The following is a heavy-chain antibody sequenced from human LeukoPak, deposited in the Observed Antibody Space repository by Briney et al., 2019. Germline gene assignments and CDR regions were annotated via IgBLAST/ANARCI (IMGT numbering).Heavy chain of an antibody. J-gene: IGHJ4*02. CDR2: IYYSGST. V-gene: IGHV4-30-4*08. D-gene: IGHD3-9*01. Sequence: SETLSLTCTVSGGSISSSSYYWGWIRQPPGKGLEWIGYIYYSGSTYYNPSLKSRVTISVDTSKNQFSLKLSSVTAADTAVYYCARLGPNYDILTGSTLYYFDYWGQGTLVTVSS. CDR1: GGSISSSSYY. CDR3: ARLGPNYDILTGSTLYYFDY.